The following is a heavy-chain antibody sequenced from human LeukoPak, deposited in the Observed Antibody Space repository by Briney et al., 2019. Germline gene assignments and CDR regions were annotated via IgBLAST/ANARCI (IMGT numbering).Heavy chain of an antibody. V-gene: IGHV3-23*01. J-gene: IGHJ4*02. Sequence: GGSLRLSCAASGFTFSSYAMSWVRQAPGKGLEWVSTISGNGRSTYYGDSVKGRFTISRDNSKNTLSLQMNSLRAEDTAVYYCAKEYYVLLVYALGGSFDYWGRETLVTVSS. CDR3: AKEYYVLLVYALGGSFDY. CDR2: ISGNGRST. CDR1: GFTFSSYA. D-gene: IGHD2-8*02.